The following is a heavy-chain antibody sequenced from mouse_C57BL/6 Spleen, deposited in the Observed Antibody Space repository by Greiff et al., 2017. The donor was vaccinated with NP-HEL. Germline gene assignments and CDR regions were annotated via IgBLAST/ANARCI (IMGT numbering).Heavy chain of an antibody. CDR1: GYTFTSYG. Sequence: QVHVKQSGAELARPGASVKLSCKASGYTFTSYGISWVKQRTGQGLEWIGEIYPRSGNTYYNEKFKGKATLTADKSSSTAYMELRSLTSEDSAVYFCAPTGTYYAMDYWGQGTSVTVSS. CDR3: APTGTYYAMDY. J-gene: IGHJ4*01. V-gene: IGHV1-81*01. CDR2: IYPRSGNT. D-gene: IGHD4-1*02.